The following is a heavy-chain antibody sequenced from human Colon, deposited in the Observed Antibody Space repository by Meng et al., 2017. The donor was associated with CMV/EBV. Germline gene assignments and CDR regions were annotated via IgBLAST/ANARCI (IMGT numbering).Heavy chain of an antibody. CDR1: GGFVNSNSFY. Sequence: SETLSLTCSVSGGFVNSNSFYWSWIRQPPGKGLEWLGNVFYRGTSHYKPSLKSRLTMSVETSKNQFSLWLTSVTAADTAIYFCARLCNTCHTDFDSWGQGTLVTVSS. V-gene: IGHV4-61*01. J-gene: IGHJ4*02. CDR2: VFYRGTS. CDR3: ARLCNTCHTDFDS. D-gene: IGHD2-2*02.